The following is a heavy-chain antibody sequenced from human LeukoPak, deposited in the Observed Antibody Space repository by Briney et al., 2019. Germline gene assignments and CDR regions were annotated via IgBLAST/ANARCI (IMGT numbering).Heavy chain of an antibody. CDR2: IIPIFGTA. V-gene: IGHV1-69*13. J-gene: IGHJ4*02. Sequence: SVKASCKASGGTFSSYAINWVRHAPGQGLEWMGGIIPIFGTANYAQKFQGRVTITADESTSTAYMELSSLRSEDTAVYYCARGSGGAMVFDYWGQGTLVTVSS. D-gene: IGHD5-18*01. CDR3: ARGSGGAMVFDY. CDR1: GGTFSSYA.